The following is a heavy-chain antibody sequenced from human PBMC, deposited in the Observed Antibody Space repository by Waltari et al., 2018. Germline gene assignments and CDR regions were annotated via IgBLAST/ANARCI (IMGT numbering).Heavy chain of an antibody. D-gene: IGHD3-10*01. J-gene: IGHJ3*02. V-gene: IGHV4-59*01. CDR2: IYYSGST. CDR3: ARDRGDGYNDAFDI. CDR1: GGSISSYY. Sequence: QVQLQESGPGLVKPSETLSLTCTVSGGSISSYYWSWIRQPPGKGLEGIGYIYYSGSTNYNPSLKSRVTISVYTSKNQFSLKLSSGNAADTAVYYCARDRGDGYNDAFDIWGQGTMVTVSS.